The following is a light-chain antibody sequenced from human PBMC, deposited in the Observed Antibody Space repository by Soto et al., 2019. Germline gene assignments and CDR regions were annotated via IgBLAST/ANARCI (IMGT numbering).Light chain of an antibody. CDR3: QQYFTTPLT. Sequence: IMMTQSPESLTLSLGERATISCKSKLSLLFNARDDLAWYQQKSGRPPKLLLYWASKRESGIPDRFVGSGSGTSFPLTINTLQSEDVAVYYCQQYFTTPLTFGGGTRLEIK. CDR1: LSLLFNARDD. J-gene: IGKJ4*01. CDR2: WAS. V-gene: IGKV4-1*01.